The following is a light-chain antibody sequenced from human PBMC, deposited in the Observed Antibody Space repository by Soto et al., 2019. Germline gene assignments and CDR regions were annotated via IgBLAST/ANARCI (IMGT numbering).Light chain of an antibody. J-gene: IGLJ2*01. Sequence: QSALTQPASVSGSPGQSITISCTGAVSEVAGYTYVSWYQQHPGEGPKVIIYDVSNRPSGVSNRFSGSKSGTTASLTISGLQAEDEADYYCSSFTSILGLFGGGTKRTVL. CDR2: DVS. CDR3: SSFTSILGL. V-gene: IGLV2-14*03. CDR1: VSEVAGYTY.